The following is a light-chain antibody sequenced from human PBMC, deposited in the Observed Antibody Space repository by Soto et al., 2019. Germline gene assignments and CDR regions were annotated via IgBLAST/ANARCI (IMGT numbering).Light chain of an antibody. CDR1: ESIRIH. Sequence: DIQMSQSPSSLSASLGDRVSIICRASESIRIHLNWYQQKPGKAPRLLIYAASRLQSGVPSRFSGTGSGTDFTLTISSRQPDDSATYYCQQYNSYSPTFGQGTKVDIK. CDR3: QQYNSYSPT. V-gene: IGKV1-39*01. CDR2: AAS. J-gene: IGKJ1*01.